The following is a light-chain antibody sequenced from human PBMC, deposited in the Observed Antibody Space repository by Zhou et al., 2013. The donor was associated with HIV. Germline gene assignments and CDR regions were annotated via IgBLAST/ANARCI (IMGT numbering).Light chain of an antibody. CDR3: QQYNTYSGT. CDR2: QTS. Sequence: DIQMTQSPSTLSASVGDRVTITCRASQSISGWLAWYQQKPGKAPNLLIYQTSTLETGVPSRFSGSGSATEFTLTISTLQPDDFATYYCQQYNTYSGTFGPGTKVDVK. V-gene: IGKV1-5*03. CDR1: QSISGW. J-gene: IGKJ3*01.